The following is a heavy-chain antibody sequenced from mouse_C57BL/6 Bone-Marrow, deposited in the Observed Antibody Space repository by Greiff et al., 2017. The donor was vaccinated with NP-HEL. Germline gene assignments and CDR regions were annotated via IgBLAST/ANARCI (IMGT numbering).Heavy chain of an antibody. V-gene: IGHV1-15*01. CDR1: GYTFTDYE. CDR2: IDPETGGT. D-gene: IGHD2-4*01. CDR3: TRRCDYDVAWYFDV. Sequence: QVQLQQSGAELVRPGASVTLSCKASGYTFTDYEMHWVKQTPVHGLEWIGAIDPETGGTAYNQKFKGKAILTADKSSSTAYMELRSLTSEDSAVYYCTRRCDYDVAWYFDVWGTGTTVTVSS. J-gene: IGHJ1*03.